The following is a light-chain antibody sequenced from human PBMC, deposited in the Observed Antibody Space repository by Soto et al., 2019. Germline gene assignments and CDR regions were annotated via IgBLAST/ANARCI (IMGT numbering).Light chain of an antibody. Sequence: TRSPGKLSLSPGDRATLSCRTSQSISSNYLSWYQQKPGQAPRLLIDGACSRATGVPDRFSGSGSGTEVSLTISRLEPADFAVYYCQQYGSSTPLSFGGGTKVDIK. CDR3: QQYGSSTPLS. CDR1: QSISSNY. CDR2: GAC. J-gene: IGKJ4*01. V-gene: IGKV3-20*01.